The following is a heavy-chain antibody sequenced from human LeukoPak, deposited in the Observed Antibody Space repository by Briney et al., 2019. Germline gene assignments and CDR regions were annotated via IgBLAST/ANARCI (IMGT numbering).Heavy chain of an antibody. J-gene: IGHJ5*02. D-gene: IGHD3-22*01. V-gene: IGHV3-21*01. CDR1: GFNLSAYS. Sequence: PGGSLRLSCAVSGFNLSAYSMNWVRQAPGKGLEWVSSISTGSSYIYYAESVKGRFTISRDNAKNSLYLQMNSLRGEDTAVYYCARDDSGYYDDFFDPWGQGTLVTVSS. CDR3: ARDDSGYYDDFFDP. CDR2: ISTGSSYI.